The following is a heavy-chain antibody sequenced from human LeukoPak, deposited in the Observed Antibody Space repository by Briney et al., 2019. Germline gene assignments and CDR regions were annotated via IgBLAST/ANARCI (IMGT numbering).Heavy chain of an antibody. D-gene: IGHD6-13*01. CDR1: GYTFSSYD. CDR2: MNPNSGNT. Sequence: ASVKVSCKASGYTFSSYDINWVRQATGQGLEWMGWMNPNSGNTGYAQKFQGRVTITRNTSISTAYMELSSLRSEDTAVYYCARGTGSSSWPKQYYFDYWGQGTLVTVSS. CDR3: ARGTGSSSWPKQYYFDY. V-gene: IGHV1-8*03. J-gene: IGHJ4*02.